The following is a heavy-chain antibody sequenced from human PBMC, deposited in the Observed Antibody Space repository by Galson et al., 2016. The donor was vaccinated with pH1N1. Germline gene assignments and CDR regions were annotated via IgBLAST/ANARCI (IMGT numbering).Heavy chain of an antibody. Sequence: SLRLSRAASGFTFDDYAMHWVRQGPGKGLEWVSGISWNSGSIGYADSVKGRFTISRDNAKNSLYLQMISLRAEDTALYYCAKVAGYFSGWYDYWGQGTLVTVSS. CDR3: AKVAGYFSGWYDY. CDR1: GFTFDDYA. CDR2: ISWNSGSI. D-gene: IGHD6-19*01. J-gene: IGHJ4*02. V-gene: IGHV3-9*01.